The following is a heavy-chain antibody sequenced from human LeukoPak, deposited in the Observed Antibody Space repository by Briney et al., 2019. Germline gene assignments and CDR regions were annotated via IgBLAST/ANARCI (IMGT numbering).Heavy chain of an antibody. Sequence: PSETLSLTCTVSGGSISSSSYYWGWIRQPPGKGLEWIGYIYYSGSTNYNPSLKSRVTISVDTSKNQFSLKLSSVTAADTAVYYCARGAGTEDYWGQGTLVTVSS. CDR2: IYYSGST. CDR3: ARGAGTEDY. V-gene: IGHV4-61*05. CDR1: GGSISSSSYY. D-gene: IGHD1-7*01. J-gene: IGHJ4*02.